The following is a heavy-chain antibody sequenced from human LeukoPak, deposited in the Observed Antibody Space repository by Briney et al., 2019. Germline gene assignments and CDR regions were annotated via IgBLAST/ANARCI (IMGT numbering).Heavy chain of an antibody. V-gene: IGHV3-30*03. CDR1: GFTFSSYG. D-gene: IGHD6-19*01. CDR3: AIWYSSGWYPTDY. J-gene: IGHJ4*02. CDR2: ISYDGSNK. Sequence: QPGGSLRLSCAASGFTFSSYGMHWVRQAPGKGLEWVAVISYDGSNKYYADSVKGRFTISRDNSKNTLYLQMNSLRAEDTAVYYCAIWYSSGWYPTDYWGQGTLVTVSS.